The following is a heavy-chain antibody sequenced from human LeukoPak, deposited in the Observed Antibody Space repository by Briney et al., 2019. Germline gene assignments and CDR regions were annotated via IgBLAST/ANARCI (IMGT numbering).Heavy chain of an antibody. CDR3: ARRAGGYSHPYDH. CDR2: IYSGGTT. V-gene: IGHV3-53*01. CDR1: GFTVSGNY. Sequence: GGSLRLSCAVSGFTVSGNYMSWVRQAPGKGLEWVSLIYSGGTTYYADSVKGRFTISRDNSKNTLDLQMNSLRADDTAVYYCARRAGGYSHPYDHWGQGILVTVSS. J-gene: IGHJ4*02. D-gene: IGHD4-23*01.